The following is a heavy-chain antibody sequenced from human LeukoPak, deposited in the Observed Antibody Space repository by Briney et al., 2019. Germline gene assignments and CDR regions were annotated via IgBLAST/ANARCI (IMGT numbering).Heavy chain of an antibody. Sequence: GGSQRFSCAASGFTFSSYEMNWLRQAPGKGQECVSYISSSCNTIYYADSVKGRFTFSRDNAKNSLYLQMNSLRAEDTAVYYCARAGDYVWGSYRYPGDFDYWGQGTLVTVSS. D-gene: IGHD3-16*02. V-gene: IGHV3-48*03. J-gene: IGHJ4*02. CDR2: ISSSCNTI. CDR1: GFTFSSYE. CDR3: ARAGDYVWGSYRYPGDFDY.